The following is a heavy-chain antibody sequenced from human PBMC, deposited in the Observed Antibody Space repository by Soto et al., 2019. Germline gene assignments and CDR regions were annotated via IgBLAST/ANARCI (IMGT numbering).Heavy chain of an antibody. CDR2: ISPNSGVT. D-gene: IGHD3-16*02. CDR1: GYRFVGYF. Sequence: GASVNVSCKPSGYRFVGYFLHWVRQAPGQGPEWLGRISPNSGVTNYLLKLPGRVSMTRDTSIDTAYLRLSRLRSDDTAVYYCAIGGIIRNYALESWGQGTQVTVSS. V-gene: IGHV1-2*02. J-gene: IGHJ5*01. CDR3: AIGGIIRNYALES.